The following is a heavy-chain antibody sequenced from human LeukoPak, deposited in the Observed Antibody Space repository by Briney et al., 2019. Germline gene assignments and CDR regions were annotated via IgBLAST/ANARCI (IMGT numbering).Heavy chain of an antibody. CDR3: ARGLWGTYYFDY. V-gene: IGHV1-2*02. Sequence: APVKVSCKASGYTFIGYYMNWVRQAPGQGLEWMGWINPNSGGTNYAQKFQGRVTMTRDTSISTAYMELSRLRSDDTAVYYCARGLWGTYYFDYWGQGTLVTVSS. CDR1: GYTFIGYY. CDR2: INPNSGGT. D-gene: IGHD3-16*01. J-gene: IGHJ4*02.